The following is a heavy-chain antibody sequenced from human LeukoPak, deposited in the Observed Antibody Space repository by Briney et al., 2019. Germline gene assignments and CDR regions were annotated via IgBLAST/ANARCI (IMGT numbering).Heavy chain of an antibody. Sequence: NPWGSLHLSCAASGFPFSDYYMSWTRQAPGKGLEWVSYISSSGSTIYYADSVKGRFTISRDNAKNSLYLQMSSLRAEDKAVYYCARDRYCSGGSCYWTRDFDYWGQGTLVTVSS. J-gene: IGHJ4*02. CDR1: GFPFSDYY. D-gene: IGHD2-15*01. CDR3: ARDRYCSGGSCYWTRDFDY. V-gene: IGHV3-11*04. CDR2: ISSSGSTI.